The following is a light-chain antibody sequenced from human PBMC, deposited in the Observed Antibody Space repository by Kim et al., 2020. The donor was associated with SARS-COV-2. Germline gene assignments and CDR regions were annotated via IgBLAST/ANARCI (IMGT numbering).Light chain of an antibody. J-gene: IGLJ3*02. Sequence: VALGQTGRITCGGNNIGSKNVDWYQQKPGQAPVLVIYRDSNRPSGIPERFSGSNSGNTATLTISRAQAGDEADYYCQVWDSSTWVFGGGTQLTVL. CDR2: RDS. CDR1: NIGSKN. V-gene: IGLV3-9*01. CDR3: QVWDSSTWV.